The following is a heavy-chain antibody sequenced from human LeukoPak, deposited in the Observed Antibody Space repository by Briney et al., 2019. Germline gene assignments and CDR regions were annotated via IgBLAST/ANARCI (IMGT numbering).Heavy chain of an antibody. D-gene: IGHD3-10*01. CDR2: ISGSGGST. CDR1: GFTFSSYA. CDR3: AKDLGLWFGVAFDY. V-gene: IGHV3-23*01. J-gene: IGHJ4*02. Sequence: GGSLRLSCAASGFTFSSYAMSWVRQAPGKGLEWVSAISGSGGSTYYADSVKGRFTISRDNSKNMLYLQMNSLRAEDTAVYYCAKDLGLWFGVAFDYWGQGTLVTVSS.